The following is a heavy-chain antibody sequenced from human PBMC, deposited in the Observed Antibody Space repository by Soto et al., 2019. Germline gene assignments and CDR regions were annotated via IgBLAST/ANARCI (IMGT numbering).Heavy chain of an antibody. Sequence: SVSNAWMNWVRQAPGKGLEWVGRIKSKTHGGTTDYAAPVKGRFTISRDDSKNTLYLQMNSLKTEDTAVYYCTTRYVDTAMAPKRIDYWGQGTLVTVSS. CDR2: IKSKTHGGTT. CDR3: TTRYVDTAMAPKRIDY. J-gene: IGHJ4*02. CDR1: SVSNAW. V-gene: IGHV3-15*07. D-gene: IGHD5-18*01.